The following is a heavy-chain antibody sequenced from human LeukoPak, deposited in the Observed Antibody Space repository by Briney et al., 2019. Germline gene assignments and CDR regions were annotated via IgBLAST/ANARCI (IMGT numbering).Heavy chain of an antibody. V-gene: IGHV1-2*04. CDR3: ARGGHYDSRYFDY. CDR2: INPNSGGT. CDR1: GGTFSSYA. D-gene: IGHD3-3*01. J-gene: IGHJ4*02. Sequence: GASVKVSCKASGGTFSSYAISWVRQAPGQGLEWMGWINPNSGGTNYAQKFQGWVTMTRDTSISTAYMELSRLRSDDTAVYYCARGGHYDSRYFDYWGQGTLVTVSS.